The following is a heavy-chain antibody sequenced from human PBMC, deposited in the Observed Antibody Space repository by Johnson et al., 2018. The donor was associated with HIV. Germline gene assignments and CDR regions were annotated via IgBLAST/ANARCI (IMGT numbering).Heavy chain of an antibody. CDR2: IYSGGST. V-gene: IGHV3-66*02. Sequence: VQLVESGGGVVQPGRSLRLSCAASGFTVSSNYMSWVRQAPGKGLEWVSVIYSGGSTYYADSVKGRFTISRDNSKNTLYLQMNSLRAEDTAVYYCARDSGQQLADAFDIWGQGTMVTVSS. CDR3: ARDSGQQLADAFDI. CDR1: GFTVSSNY. D-gene: IGHD6-6*01. J-gene: IGHJ3*02.